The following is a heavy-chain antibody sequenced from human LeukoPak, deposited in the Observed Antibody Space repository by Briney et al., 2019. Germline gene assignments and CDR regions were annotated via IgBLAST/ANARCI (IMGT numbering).Heavy chain of an antibody. D-gene: IGHD3-3*01. CDR3: ARDTYDFWSGYSKNWFDP. CDR2: IYTSGST. V-gene: IGHV4-61*02. Sequence: SETLSLTCTVSGGSISSGSYYWSWIRQPAGKGLEWIGRIYTSGSTNYNPSLKNRVTISVDTSKNQFSLKLSSVTAADTAVYYCARDTYDFWSGYSKNWFDPWGQGTLVTVSS. CDR1: GGSISSGSYY. J-gene: IGHJ5*02.